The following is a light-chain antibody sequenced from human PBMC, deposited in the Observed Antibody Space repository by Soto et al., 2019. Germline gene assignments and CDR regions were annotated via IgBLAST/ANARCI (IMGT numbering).Light chain of an antibody. V-gene: IGKV3-20*01. CDR3: QQYGSSIT. CDR2: GAS. CDR1: QSGSSSY. J-gene: IGKJ3*01. Sequence: EIVLTQSPGTLYLSPGERATLSCRASQSGSSSYLAWYQQKPGQAPRLLIYGASSRATGIPDRLSGSGSGTDFTLTISRLEPEDFAVYYCQQYGSSITFGPGNKVDI.